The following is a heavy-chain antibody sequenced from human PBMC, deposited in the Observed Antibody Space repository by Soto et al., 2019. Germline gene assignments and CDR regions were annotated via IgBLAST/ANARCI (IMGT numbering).Heavy chain of an antibody. D-gene: IGHD3-10*01. CDR1: GFTFISYA. Sequence: EVQLLESGGGLVQPGGSLRLSCAASGFTFISYAMNWVRQAPGKGLQWVSAISGGGDATFYADSVKGRFTISRDNSRNTVTLQMNSLAADDTPVYYCARQVPGSTTRPDYLYFDIWGRRTLVTVSS. V-gene: IGHV3-23*01. J-gene: IGHJ2*01. CDR2: ISGGGDAT. CDR3: ARQVPGSTTRPDYLYFDI.